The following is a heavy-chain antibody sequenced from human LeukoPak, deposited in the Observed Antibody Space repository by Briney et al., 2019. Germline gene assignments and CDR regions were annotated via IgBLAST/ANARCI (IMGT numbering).Heavy chain of an antibody. CDR3: ARRCSGDDCYSE. V-gene: IGHV4-30-2*01. Sequence: PSQTLSLTCAVSGGSISSGGYSWSWIRQPPGKGLEWIGYIYHSGNTYYRPSLKSRVTISVDGSKNQFSLKLTSVTAADTAVYYCARRCSGDDCYSEWGQGTLVTVSS. CDR2: IYHSGNT. J-gene: IGHJ4*02. D-gene: IGHD2-21*02. CDR1: GGSISSGGYS.